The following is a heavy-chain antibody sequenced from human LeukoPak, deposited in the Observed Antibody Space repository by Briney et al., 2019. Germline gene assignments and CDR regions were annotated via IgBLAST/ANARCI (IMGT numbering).Heavy chain of an antibody. J-gene: IGHJ4*02. CDR3: ARPGNAISYGAYYFDY. D-gene: IGHD3-16*01. CDR2: ISSNGGST. V-gene: IGHV3-64*01. CDR1: GFTFSSYA. Sequence: GGCLRLSCAASGFTFSSYAIHWVRQAPGKGLEYVSAISSNGGSTYYANSVKGRFTISRDNSKNTLYLQMGSLRAEDMAVYYCARPGNAISYGAYYFDYWGQGTLVTVSS.